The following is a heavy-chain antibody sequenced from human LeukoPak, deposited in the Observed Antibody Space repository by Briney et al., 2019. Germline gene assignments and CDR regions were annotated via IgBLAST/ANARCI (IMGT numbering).Heavy chain of an antibody. CDR2: IYYSGST. J-gene: IGHJ6*04. V-gene: IGHV4-38-2*02. Sequence: SETLSLTCTVSGYSISSGYYWGWIRQPPGKGLEWIGSIYYSGSTYYNPSLKSRVTISVDTSKNQFSLKLSSVTAADTALYYCARHSGELDVWGKGTTVTISS. CDR3: ARHSGELDV. D-gene: IGHD3-10*01. CDR1: GYSISSGYY.